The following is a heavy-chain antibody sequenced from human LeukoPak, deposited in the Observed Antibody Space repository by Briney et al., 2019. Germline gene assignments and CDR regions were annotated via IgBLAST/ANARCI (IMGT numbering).Heavy chain of an antibody. CDR2: MNPNSGNT. Sequence: GASVKVSRKASGYTFTSYDINWVRQATGQGLEWMGWMNPNSGNTGYAQKFQGRVTITRNTSISTAYMELSSLRSEDTAVYYCARMIAAGDFDYWGQGTLVTVSS. J-gene: IGHJ4*02. CDR1: GYTFTSYD. V-gene: IGHV1-8*03. D-gene: IGHD6-25*01. CDR3: ARMIAAGDFDY.